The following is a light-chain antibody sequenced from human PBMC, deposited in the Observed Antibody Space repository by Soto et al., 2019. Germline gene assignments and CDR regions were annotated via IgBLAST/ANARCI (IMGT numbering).Light chain of an antibody. CDR2: DAS. CDR3: QQYGYSPIT. J-gene: IGKJ5*01. CDR1: QSVSSSY. V-gene: IGKV3D-20*01. Sequence: EIVLTQSPGTLSLSPGERATLSCRASQSVSSSYLAWYQQKPGLAPRLLIYDASSRATGIPDRFSGSGSGTDFTLTISRLEPEDFAVCYCQQYGYSPITFGQGTRLEIK.